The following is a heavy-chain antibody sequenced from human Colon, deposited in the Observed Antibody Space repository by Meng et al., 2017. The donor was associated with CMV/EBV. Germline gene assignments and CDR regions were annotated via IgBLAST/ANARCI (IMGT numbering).Heavy chain of an antibody. CDR1: GGSISSHY. J-gene: IGHJ6*02. Sequence: GSLRLSCTVSGGSISSHYWSWIRQPPGKGLGWIGYIYYSGSTNYNPSLKSRVTISVDTSKNQLSLKLSSVTAADTAVYYCARDYYGMDVWGQGTTVTVSS. CDR2: IYYSGST. CDR3: ARDYYGMDV. V-gene: IGHV4-59*11.